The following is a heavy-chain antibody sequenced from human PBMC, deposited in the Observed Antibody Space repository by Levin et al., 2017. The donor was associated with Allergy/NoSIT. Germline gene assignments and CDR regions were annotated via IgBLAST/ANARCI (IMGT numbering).Heavy chain of an antibody. V-gene: IGHV4-34*01. CDR3: ARASSSWGVNWFDP. Sequence: SETLSLTCAVYGGSFSGYYWSWIRQPPGKGLEWIGEINHSGSTNYNPSLKSRVTISVDTSKNQFSLKLSSVTAADTAVYYCARASSSWGVNWFDPWGQGTLVTVSS. CDR2: INHSGST. D-gene: IGHD6-13*01. CDR1: GGSFSGYY. J-gene: IGHJ5*02.